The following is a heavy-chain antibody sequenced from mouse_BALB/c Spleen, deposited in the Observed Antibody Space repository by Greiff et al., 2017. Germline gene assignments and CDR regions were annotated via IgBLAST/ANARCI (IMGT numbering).Heavy chain of an antibody. CDR1: GFTFSSYA. CDR2: ISSGGST. J-gene: IGHJ4*01. V-gene: IGHV5-6-5*01. Sequence: EVHLVESGGGLVKPGGSLKLSCAASGFTFSSYAMSWVRQTPEKRLEWVASISSGGSTYYPDSVKGRFTISRDNARNILYLQMSSLRSEDTAMYYCARLGLYGNYDAMDYWGQGTSVTVSS. D-gene: IGHD2-1*01. CDR3: ARLGLYGNYDAMDY.